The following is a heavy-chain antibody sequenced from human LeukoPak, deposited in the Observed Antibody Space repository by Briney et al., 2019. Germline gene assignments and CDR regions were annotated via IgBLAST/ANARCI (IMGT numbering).Heavy chain of an antibody. CDR1: GYTLTELS. V-gene: IGHV1-24*01. Sequence: ASVKVSCKVSGYTLTELSMHWVRQAPGKGLEWMGGFDPEDGETVYAQKFQGRVTMTEDTSTDTAYMELSSLRSEDTAVYYCATDPARYGDYAPGYWGQGTLVTVSS. CDR3: ATDPARYGDYAPGY. D-gene: IGHD4-17*01. CDR2: FDPEDGET. J-gene: IGHJ4*02.